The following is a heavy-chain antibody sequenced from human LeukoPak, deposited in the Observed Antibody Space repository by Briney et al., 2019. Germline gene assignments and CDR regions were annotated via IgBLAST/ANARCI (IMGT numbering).Heavy chain of an antibody. V-gene: IGHV3-23*01. CDR1: GFTFNNYG. CDR2: ISGSGGST. Sequence: GGSLRLSCAASGFTFNNYGMSWVRQAPGKGLEWVSGISGSGGSTYYADSVKGRFTISRDNSKNTLFLQMNSLRAEDTAVYYCARDVLYRLDAFDIWGQGTMVTVSS. D-gene: IGHD5-12*01. CDR3: ARDVLYRLDAFDI. J-gene: IGHJ3*02.